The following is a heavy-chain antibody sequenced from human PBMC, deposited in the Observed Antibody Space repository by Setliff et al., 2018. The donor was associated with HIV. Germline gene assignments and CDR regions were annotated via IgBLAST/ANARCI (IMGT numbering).Heavy chain of an antibody. D-gene: IGHD3-22*01. Sequence: SETLSLTCAVYGGSFSGYCWSWIRQPPGKGLEWIGEINHSGRTKYNPSLKSRVTTSVDTSKNQFSLRLSSVTAADTAVYYCARGFSGHYSFTGYMDVWGKGTTVTVSS. J-gene: IGHJ6*03. CDR3: ARGFSGHYSFTGYMDV. CDR1: GGSFSGYC. CDR2: INHSGRT. V-gene: IGHV4-34*01.